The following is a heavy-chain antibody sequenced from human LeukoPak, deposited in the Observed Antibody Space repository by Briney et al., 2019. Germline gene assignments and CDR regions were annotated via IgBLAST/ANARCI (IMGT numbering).Heavy chain of an antibody. V-gene: IGHV3-33*01. D-gene: IGHD2-15*01. CDR2: IWYDGSNK. CDR3: ARGVVAARDYYYYGMDV. J-gene: IGHJ6*04. CDR1: GFTFSSYG. Sequence: GRSLRLPCAASGFTFSSYGMHWVRQAPGKGLEWVAVIWYDGSNKYYADSVKGRFTIPRDNSKNTLYLQMNSLRAEDTAVYYCARGVVAARDYYYYGMDVWGKGTTVTVSS.